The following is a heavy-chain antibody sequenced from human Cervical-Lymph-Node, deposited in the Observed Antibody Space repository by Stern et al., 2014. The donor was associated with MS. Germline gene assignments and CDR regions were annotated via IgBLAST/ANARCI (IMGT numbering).Heavy chain of an antibody. D-gene: IGHD1-1*01. CDR1: GYTFTNNW. CDR3: ARPPPRRKWDDPNYGMDV. CDR2: IYPDDSDI. J-gene: IGHJ6*02. Sequence: EVQLVQSGAEVKKPGESLKISCKGSGYTFTNNWIAWVRQMPGKGLEWMGIIYPDDSDIRYSPSLQGQVTITADKSLSTAFPQWSSRKAADSAVYYCARPPPRRKWDDPNYGMDVWGQGTTVTVSS. V-gene: IGHV5-51*03.